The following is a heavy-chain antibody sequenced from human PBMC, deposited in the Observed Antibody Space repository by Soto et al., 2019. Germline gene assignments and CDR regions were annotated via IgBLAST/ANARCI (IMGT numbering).Heavy chain of an antibody. V-gene: IGHV3-48*03. CDR3: ATRSGGGGAFDF. Sequence: GGSLRLSCAASGLTFSNYEMNWVRRAPGKGLEWVSYIGRGGTTTYYADSLKGRFTISRDNAKNSLYLQMNSLRAEDTAVYYCATRSGGGGAFDFWGQGTMVTVSS. D-gene: IGHD3-10*01. CDR1: GLTFSNYE. J-gene: IGHJ3*01. CDR2: IGRGGTTT.